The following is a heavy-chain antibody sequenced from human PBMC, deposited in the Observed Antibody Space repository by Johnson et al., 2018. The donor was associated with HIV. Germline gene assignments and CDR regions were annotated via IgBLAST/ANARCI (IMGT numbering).Heavy chain of an antibody. CDR3: AKVQGSYAPPLDAFDI. CDR2: ISGSGGGT. J-gene: IGHJ3*02. CDR1: GFSFSNYA. D-gene: IGHD1-26*01. Sequence: MQLVESGGGLVQPGGSLRLSCAASGFSFSNYAMSWVRQAPGKGLEWVSVISGSGGGTYYADSVKGRFTISRDNSKNTLYLQMNSLRAEDTAVYYCAKVQGSYAPPLDAFDIWGQGTMVTVSS. V-gene: IGHV3-23*04.